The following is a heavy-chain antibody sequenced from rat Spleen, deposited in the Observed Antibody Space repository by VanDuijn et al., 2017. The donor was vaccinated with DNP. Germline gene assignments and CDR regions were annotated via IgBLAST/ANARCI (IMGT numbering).Heavy chain of an antibody. CDR3: ARRGYNNAWYFDF. D-gene: IGHD1-10*01. Sequence: EVQLVESGGDLVQPGRSLKLSCAASGFTFSDYYMAWVRQAPTKGLEWVAYITYDGGNTYYRDSVKGRFTISRDNAKSTLYLQMNSLRSEDTATYYCARRGYNNAWYFDFWGPGTMVTVSS. J-gene: IGHJ1*01. CDR1: GFTFSDYY. V-gene: IGHV5-22*01. CDR2: ITYDGGNT.